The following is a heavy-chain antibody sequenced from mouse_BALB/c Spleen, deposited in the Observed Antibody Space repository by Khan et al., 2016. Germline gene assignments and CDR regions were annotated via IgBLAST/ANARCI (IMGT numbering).Heavy chain of an antibody. Sequence: EVQLQESGPDLAKPSQSPSLTSTVTASSITSGYSWHWIRQFPGNKLARMGYIHYCGSTNYNPSPKSRISITRDTSNNQFFLQLNSVTTEDTATYYCARYGYFDYWGQGTTLTVSS. CDR2: IHYCGST. J-gene: IGHJ2*01. CDR1: ASSITSGYS. CDR3: ARYGYFDY. V-gene: IGHV3-1*02. D-gene: IGHD1-1*01.